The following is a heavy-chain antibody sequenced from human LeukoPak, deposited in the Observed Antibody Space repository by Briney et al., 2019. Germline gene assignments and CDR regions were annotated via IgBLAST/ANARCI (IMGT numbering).Heavy chain of an antibody. D-gene: IGHD6-13*01. CDR3: ARRYEGSSWYADYYFDY. CDR1: GGSISSYY. Sequence: SETLSLTCTVSGGSISSYYWSWIRQPPGKGLEWIGYIYYSGSTNYNPSLKSRVTISVDTSKNQFSLKLSSVTAADTAVYYCARRYEGSSWYADYYFDYWGQGTLVTVSS. V-gene: IGHV4-59*08. CDR2: IYYSGST. J-gene: IGHJ4*02.